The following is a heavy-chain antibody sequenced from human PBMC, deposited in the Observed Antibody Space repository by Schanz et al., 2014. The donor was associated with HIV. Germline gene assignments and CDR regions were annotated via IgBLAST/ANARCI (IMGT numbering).Heavy chain of an antibody. CDR2: ILYDGSNE. J-gene: IGHJ4*02. CDR1: EFSFSTYG. V-gene: IGHV3-33*01. CDR3: ARVFGYTFGFFDY. Sequence: QLVESGGGVVQPGRSLRLSCAASEFSFSTYGMHWVRQAPGKGLEWVAGILYDGSNEYYADSVKGRFTISRDNSKNPLYLQMNSLRADDTAVYYCARVFGYTFGFFDYWGQGTLVTVSS. D-gene: IGHD5-18*01.